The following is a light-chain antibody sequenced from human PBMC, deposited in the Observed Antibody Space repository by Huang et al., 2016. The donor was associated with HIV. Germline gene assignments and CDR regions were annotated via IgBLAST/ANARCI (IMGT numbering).Light chain of an antibody. J-gene: IGKJ1*01. V-gene: IGKV3-15*01. CDR2: GAS. CDR3: QQYYDWPRT. CDR1: QSVSSN. Sequence: EIVMTQSPATLPVSPGERVTLSGRAIQSVSSNLAWYQQKPGQAPRLLMYGASTRAAGFPARFSGSGSGTEFTLTISSLQSEDFALYFCQQYYDWPRTFGQGTKVEIK.